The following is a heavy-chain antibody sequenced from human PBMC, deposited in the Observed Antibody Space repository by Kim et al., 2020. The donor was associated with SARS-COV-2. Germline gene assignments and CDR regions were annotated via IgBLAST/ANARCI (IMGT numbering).Heavy chain of an antibody. J-gene: IGHJ4*02. Sequence: SPTSRVTISEDTSKNQFSRKLSSMTAADTAVYYCARARVGIFGVVTHFDYWGQGTLVTVSS. D-gene: IGHD3-3*01. CDR3: ARARVGIFGVVTHFDY. V-gene: IGHV4-59*01.